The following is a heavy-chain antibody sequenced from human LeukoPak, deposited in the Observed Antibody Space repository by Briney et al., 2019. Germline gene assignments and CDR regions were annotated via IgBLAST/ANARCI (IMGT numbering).Heavy chain of an antibody. D-gene: IGHD5-24*01. CDR2: MNPNSGNT. Sequence: ASVKVSCKASGYTFKNYDINWVRQAAGQGLEWMGWMNPNSGNTGFAQKFQDRVSMTRDTSINTAYMELTSLRSGDTAVYYCARATPGGLHGYSFDYWGQGTVVTVYS. J-gene: IGHJ4*02. CDR1: GYTFKNYD. CDR3: ARATPGGLHGYSFDY. V-gene: IGHV1-8*02.